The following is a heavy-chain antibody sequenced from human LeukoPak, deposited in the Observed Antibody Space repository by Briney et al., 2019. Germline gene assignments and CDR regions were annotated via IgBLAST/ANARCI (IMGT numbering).Heavy chain of an antibody. CDR1: GFTFSSYG. CDR3: ARDSSYYYDSSGYYPYY. V-gene: IGHV3-33*01. Sequence: GGSLRLSCAASGFTFSSYGMHWVRQAPGKGLEWVAVIWYDGSNKYYADSVKGRFTISRDNSKNTLYLQMNSLRAEDTAVYYCARDSSYYYDSSGYYPYYWGQGTLVTVSP. CDR2: IWYDGSNK. D-gene: IGHD3-22*01. J-gene: IGHJ4*02.